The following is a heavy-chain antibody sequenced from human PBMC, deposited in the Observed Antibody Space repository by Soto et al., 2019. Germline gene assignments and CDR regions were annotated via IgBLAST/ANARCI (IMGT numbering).Heavy chain of an antibody. Sequence: QVQLVQSGAEVKKPGASVKVSCKASGYTFTTYGISWVRQAPGQGLEWMGWISAYNGNTNYAQKLQGRVTMTTDTSTSTAYMELRSLRSDDTAVYYCARERCSSTSCYKEPFYYYGMDVWGQGTTVTVSS. CDR2: ISAYNGNT. V-gene: IGHV1-18*01. D-gene: IGHD2-2*02. CDR1: GYTFTTYG. J-gene: IGHJ6*02. CDR3: ARERCSSTSCYKEPFYYYGMDV.